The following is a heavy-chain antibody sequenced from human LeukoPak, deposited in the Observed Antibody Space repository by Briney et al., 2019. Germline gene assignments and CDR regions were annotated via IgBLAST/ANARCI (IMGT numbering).Heavy chain of an antibody. J-gene: IGHJ3*02. CDR3: ARGRGYYGSGSSNDI. CDR2: IYHSGST. D-gene: IGHD3-10*01. Sequence: PSETLSLTCAVSGGSISSGGYSWSWIRQPPGKGLEWIGYIYHSGSTYYNPSLKSRVTISVDTSKNQFSLKLSSVTAADTAVYYCARGRGYYGSGSSNDIWGQGTMVTVSS. CDR1: GGSISSGGYS. V-gene: IGHV4-30-2*01.